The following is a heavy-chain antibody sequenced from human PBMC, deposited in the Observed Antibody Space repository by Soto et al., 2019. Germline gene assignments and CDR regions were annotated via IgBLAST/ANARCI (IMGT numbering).Heavy chain of an antibody. J-gene: IGHJ6*02. Sequence: NPSETLSLTCTVSGGSISSYYCSWIRQSPGKGLEWIGYIYDSGRTNYNPSLKSRVTISIDTSKNQFSLKLSSVTAVDTAVYYCARVFGFGGMDVWGQGTTVTVSS. CDR1: GGSISSYY. D-gene: IGHD3-10*01. CDR2: IYDSGRT. CDR3: ARVFGFGGMDV. V-gene: IGHV4-59*01.